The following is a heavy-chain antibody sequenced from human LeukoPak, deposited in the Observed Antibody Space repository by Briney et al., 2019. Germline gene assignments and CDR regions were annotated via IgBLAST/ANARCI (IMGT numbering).Heavy chain of an antibody. V-gene: IGHV4-59*08. CDR3: ARPYSSGWYGAFDI. D-gene: IGHD6-19*01. J-gene: IGHJ3*02. CDR1: GGSISNYY. CDR2: MYYSGNI. Sequence: PSETLSLTCTASGGSISNYYWSWIRQPPGKGLEWIGYMYYSGNINYNPSLKSRVSISADTSKSQFSLKLSSVTAADTAVYYCARPYSSGWYGAFDIWSLGTVVTVSS.